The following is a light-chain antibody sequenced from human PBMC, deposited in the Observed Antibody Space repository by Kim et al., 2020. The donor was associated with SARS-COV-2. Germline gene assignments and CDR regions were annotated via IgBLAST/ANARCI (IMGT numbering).Light chain of an antibody. CDR1: QSVRNNY. CDR3: QHYRSSPPMYT. Sequence: EIVLTQSPDTLSLSPGERATLSCRASQSVRNNYLAWYQQKPGQAPRLLIHGASSRATGIPDRFSGSGSGTDFTLTISRLEPEDFAMYYCQHYRSSPPMYTFGQGTNLEIK. CDR2: GAS. J-gene: IGKJ2*01. V-gene: IGKV3-20*01.